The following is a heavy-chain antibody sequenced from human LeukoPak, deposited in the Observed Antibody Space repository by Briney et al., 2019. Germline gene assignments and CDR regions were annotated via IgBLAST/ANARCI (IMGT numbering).Heavy chain of an antibody. CDR3: ARSYSSGWYVYYYYGMDV. Sequence: ASVKVSCKASGYTFTSYAMHRVRQAPGQRLGWMGWINAGNGNTKYSQKFQGRVTITRDTSASTAYMELSSLRSEDTAVYYCARSYSSGWYVYYYYGMDVWGQGTTVTVSS. J-gene: IGHJ6*02. V-gene: IGHV1-3*01. D-gene: IGHD6-19*01. CDR2: INAGNGNT. CDR1: GYTFTSYA.